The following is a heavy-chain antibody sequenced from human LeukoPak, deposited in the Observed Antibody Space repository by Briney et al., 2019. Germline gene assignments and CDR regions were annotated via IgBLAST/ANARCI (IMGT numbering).Heavy chain of an antibody. Sequence: PSETLSLTCTVSGGSISSYYWSWIRQPAGKGLEWIGRMYSSGSTNYSPSLKSRATFSLDTSKKQFSLKLNSVTAADTAVYYCVRGFQYSRSWYPKYWGQGTLVTVSS. D-gene: IGHD6-13*01. CDR3: VRGFQYSRSWYPKY. CDR2: MYSSGST. CDR1: GGSISSYY. J-gene: IGHJ4*02. V-gene: IGHV4-4*07.